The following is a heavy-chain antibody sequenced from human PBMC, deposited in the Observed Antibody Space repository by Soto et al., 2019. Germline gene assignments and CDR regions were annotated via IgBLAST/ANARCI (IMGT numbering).Heavy chain of an antibody. Sequence: QITLKESGPTLVKPTQTLTLTCTFSGFSLSTSGVGVGWIRQPPGKALEWLALIYWDDDKRYSPSLKSRLTITKDTSKNQMVLTMTNMYPVDTATYYIAHRRVVNRSGWFDPWGQGTLGTVCS. D-gene: IGHD3-22*01. CDR1: GFSLSTSGVG. CDR3: AHRRVVNRSGWFDP. V-gene: IGHV2-5*02. J-gene: IGHJ5*02. CDR2: IYWDDDK.